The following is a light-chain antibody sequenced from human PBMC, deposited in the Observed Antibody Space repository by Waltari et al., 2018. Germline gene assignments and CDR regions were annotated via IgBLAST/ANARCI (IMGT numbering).Light chain of an antibody. CDR2: AAS. V-gene: IGKV3-20*01. J-gene: IGKJ1*01. CDR3: QHYVSLPVT. CDR1: QSARGT. Sequence: EIVLTQSPGTLSLSPGERATLSCRASQSARGTLAWYQQKPGQPPRLLNYAASTRATGIADRCSSSGSGTDFRITSSRLEPEDFAVYYCQHYVSLPVTYGQGTKVEIK.